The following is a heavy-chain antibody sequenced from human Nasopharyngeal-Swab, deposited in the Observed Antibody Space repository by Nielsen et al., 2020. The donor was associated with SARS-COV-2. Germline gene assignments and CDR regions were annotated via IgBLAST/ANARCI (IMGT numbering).Heavy chain of an antibody. CDR1: GFTFSSYW. Sequence: GESLKISCAASGFTFSSYWMHWVRQAPGKGLVWVSRINGDGSSTTYADSVRGRFTISRDNSKNTLYLQMNSLRAEDTAVYYCAREVDSSGLVDYWGQGTLVTVSS. CDR3: AREVDSSGLVDY. CDR2: INGDGSST. V-gene: IGHV3-74*01. D-gene: IGHD6-19*01. J-gene: IGHJ4*02.